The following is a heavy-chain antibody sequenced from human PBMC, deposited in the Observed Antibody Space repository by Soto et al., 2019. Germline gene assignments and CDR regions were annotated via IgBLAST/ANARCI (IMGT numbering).Heavy chain of an antibody. J-gene: IGHJ4*02. Sequence: QVQLVQSGAEVKKPGASVKVSCKASGYIFTSYGITWVRQAPGQGLEWMGWVSSYNGNTKDAQKLQGRVTMSTDTSTSTAYMELRSRRSDDTAVYYCTRGAGQGSGSYDWGQGTLVTVSS. V-gene: IGHV1-18*01. D-gene: IGHD3-10*01. CDR1: GYIFTSYG. CDR3: TRGAGQGSGSYD. CDR2: VSSYNGNT.